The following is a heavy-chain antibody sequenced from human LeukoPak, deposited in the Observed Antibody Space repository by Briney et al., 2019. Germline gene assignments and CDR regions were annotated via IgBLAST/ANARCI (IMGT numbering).Heavy chain of an antibody. Sequence: GASVKVSCKASGYTFTSYDINWVRQATGQGLEWMGCMNPNSGNTGYAQKFQGRVTITRNTSISTAYMELSSVTAADTAVYYCARGQVWTAAALNWFDPWGQGTLVTVSS. CDR1: GYTFTSYD. CDR2: MNPNSGNT. D-gene: IGHD3/OR15-3a*01. J-gene: IGHJ5*02. CDR3: ARGQVWTAAALNWFDP. V-gene: IGHV1-8*03.